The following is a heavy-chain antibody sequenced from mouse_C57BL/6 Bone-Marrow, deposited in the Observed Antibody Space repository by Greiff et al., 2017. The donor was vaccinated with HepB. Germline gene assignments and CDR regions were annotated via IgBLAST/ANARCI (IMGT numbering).Heavy chain of an antibody. CDR2: IYPGNSDT. CDR3: TRRAYYSNSFDV. D-gene: IGHD2-5*01. CDR1: GYTFTSYW. Sequence: VQLQQSGPVLARPGASVKMSCKTSGYTFTSYWMHWVKQRPGQGLEWIGAIYPGNSDTSYNQKFKGKAKLTAVTSASTAYMELSSLTNEDSAVYYCTRRAYYSNSFDVWGTGTTVTVSS. V-gene: IGHV1-5*01. J-gene: IGHJ1*03.